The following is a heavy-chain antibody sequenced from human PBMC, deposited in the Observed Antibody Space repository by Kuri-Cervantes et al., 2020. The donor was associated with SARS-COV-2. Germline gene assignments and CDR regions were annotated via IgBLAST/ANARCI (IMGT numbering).Heavy chain of an antibody. J-gene: IGHJ6*04. CDR2: IGSSSSII. Sequence: GGSLRLSCAVSGFTFSDYSMNWVRQAPGKGLGWVSCIGSSSSIIYYADSMKGRFTISRDNAKNSLSLPMISLRAEDTALYYCARERYYSGHYGMDVWGKGTTVTVSS. V-gene: IGHV3-48*01. CDR3: ARERYYSGHYGMDV. CDR1: GFTFSDYS. D-gene: IGHD3-10*01.